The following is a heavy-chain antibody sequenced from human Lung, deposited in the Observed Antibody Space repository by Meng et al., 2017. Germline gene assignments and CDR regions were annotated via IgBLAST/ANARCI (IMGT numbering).Heavy chain of an antibody. Sequence: VRLQEAGPGLLKPSGTPFLTCAVLGGSISSSNWWSWVRQSPGKGLEWIGEIYHSGRTNYNPSLESRVTISLDKSQNHFSLKVKSVTAADTAVYYCVRGGQDQAYYDFWSGPFDPWGQGTLVTVSS. CDR2: IYHSGRT. J-gene: IGHJ5*02. V-gene: IGHV4-4*02. CDR1: GGSISSSNW. CDR3: VRGGQDQAYYDFWSGPFDP. D-gene: IGHD3-3*01.